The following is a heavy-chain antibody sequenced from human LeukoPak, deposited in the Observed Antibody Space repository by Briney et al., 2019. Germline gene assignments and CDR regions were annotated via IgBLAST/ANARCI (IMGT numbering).Heavy chain of an antibody. D-gene: IGHD4-11*01. CDR1: GGSVSSSSYH. Sequence: SETLSLTCTVSGGSVSSSSYHWSWIRQPPGKGLEWIGSIYNSGSSFYNPSLSGRVTISLDTSKNQFSLKLNSVTATDTALYSCARRVVESAATTERNWFDPWGQGTLVTVSS. V-gene: IGHV4-39*07. J-gene: IGHJ5*02. CDR2: IYNSGSS. CDR3: ARRVVESAATTERNWFDP.